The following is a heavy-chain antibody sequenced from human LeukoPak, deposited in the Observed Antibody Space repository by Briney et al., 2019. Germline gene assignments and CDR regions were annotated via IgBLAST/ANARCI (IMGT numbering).Heavy chain of an antibody. V-gene: IGHV3-48*01. CDR3: AKGRASSGSYSFDC. Sequence: GGSLRLSCAASGFTFGGYSMNWVRQAPGKGLEWVSYISSGSSTIYYADSVKGRFTISRDNAKNSLYLQMNSLRVEDTAVYYCAKGRASSGSYSFDCWGQGTLVTVSS. CDR1: GFTFGGYS. J-gene: IGHJ4*02. CDR2: ISSGSSTI. D-gene: IGHD1-26*01.